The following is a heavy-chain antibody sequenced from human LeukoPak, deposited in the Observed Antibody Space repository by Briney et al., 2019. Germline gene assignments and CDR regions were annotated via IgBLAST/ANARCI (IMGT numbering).Heavy chain of an antibody. D-gene: IGHD6-19*01. CDR2: ISWDGGST. CDR1: GFTFDDYT. V-gene: IGHV3-43*01. Sequence: GGSLRLSCAASGFTFDDYTMHWVRQAPGKGLEWVSLISWDGGSTYYADSVKGRFTISRDNAKNPLYLQMNNLRAEDTALYYCAKSVGYSSGTDFDYWGQGTLVTVSS. J-gene: IGHJ4*02. CDR3: AKSVGYSSGTDFDY.